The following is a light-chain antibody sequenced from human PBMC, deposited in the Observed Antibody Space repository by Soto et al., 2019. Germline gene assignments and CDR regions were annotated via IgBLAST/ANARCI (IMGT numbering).Light chain of an antibody. CDR2: DAS. CDR1: QSVDKY. Sequence: EIVLTQSPATLSFSPGERATLSCRASQSVDKYLVWYQQKPGQAPRLLIYDASSRATGIPARFSGSGSGTDFSLTITSLEPEDFAVYYCQQRTNWPLTFGGGTKLXIK. V-gene: IGKV3-11*01. J-gene: IGKJ4*01. CDR3: QQRTNWPLT.